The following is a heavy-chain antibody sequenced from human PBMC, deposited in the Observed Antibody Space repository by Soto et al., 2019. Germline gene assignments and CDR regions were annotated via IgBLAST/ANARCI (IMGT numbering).Heavy chain of an antibody. Sequence: ASVKVSCKASGYTFTGYYMHWVRQAPGQGLEWMGWINPNSGGTNYAQKFQGRVTMTRDTSISTAYMELSRLRSDDTAVYYCARSVDTAMVTGRDYYSGMDVWGQGTTVTVSS. J-gene: IGHJ6*02. CDR3: ARSVDTAMVTGRDYYSGMDV. D-gene: IGHD5-18*01. CDR1: GYTFTGYY. CDR2: INPNSGGT. V-gene: IGHV1-2*02.